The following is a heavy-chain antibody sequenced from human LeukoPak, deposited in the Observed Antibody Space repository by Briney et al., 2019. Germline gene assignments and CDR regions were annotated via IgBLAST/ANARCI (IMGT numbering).Heavy chain of an antibody. CDR1: GFTFSSYE. CDR3: AKDIDYGDYVVS. V-gene: IGHV3-48*03. CDR2: ISSSGSTI. J-gene: IGHJ4*02. D-gene: IGHD4-17*01. Sequence: PGGSLRLSCAASGFTFSSYEMNWVRQAPGKGLEWVSYISSSGSTIYYADSVKGRFTISRDNSKNTLYLQMNSLRAEDTAVYYCAKDIDYGDYVVSWGQGTLVTVSS.